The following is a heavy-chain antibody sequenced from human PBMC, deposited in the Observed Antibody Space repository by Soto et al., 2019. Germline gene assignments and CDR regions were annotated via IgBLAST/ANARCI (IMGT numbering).Heavy chain of an antibody. Sequence: SETLSLTCTVSGGSISSYYWSWIRQPPGKGLEWIGYIYYSGSTNYNPSLESRVTISVDTSKNQFSLKLSSVTAADTAVYYCARLGEWELRGGDYYYYGMDGWGQGTTVTVSS. D-gene: IGHD1-26*01. J-gene: IGHJ6*02. CDR2: IYYSGST. V-gene: IGHV4-59*08. CDR3: ARLGEWELRGGDYYYYGMDG. CDR1: GGSISSYY.